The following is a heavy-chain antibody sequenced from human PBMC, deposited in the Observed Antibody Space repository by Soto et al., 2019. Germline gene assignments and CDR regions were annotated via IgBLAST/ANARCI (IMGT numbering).Heavy chain of an antibody. Sequence: GGSLRLSCAASGLTVSSSYMSWVRQAPGKGLQWVSVIYSAGSTYYANSVKGRFTISRDISTNMVYLQMSSLTDEDTAVYYCARAREQEYSSAIFFDIWGQGAMVPVYS. CDR3: ARAREQEYSSAIFFDI. D-gene: IGHD5-18*01. CDR2: IYSAGST. CDR1: GLTVSSSY. V-gene: IGHV3-53*01. J-gene: IGHJ4*02.